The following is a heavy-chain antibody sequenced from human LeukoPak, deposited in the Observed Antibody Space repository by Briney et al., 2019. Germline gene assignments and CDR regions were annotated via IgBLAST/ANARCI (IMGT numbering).Heavy chain of an antibody. D-gene: IGHD1-20*01. CDR1: GYSISSGYY. CDR2: IYHSGST. CDR3: ARGSHRRLNWNDAETAAPPEDDAFDI. Sequence: PSETLSLTCTVSGYSISSGYYWGWIRQPPGKGLEWIGSIYHSGSTYYSPSLKSRVTVSVDRSKNQFSLKLSSVTAADTAVYYCARGSHRRLNWNDAETAAPPEDDAFDIWGQGTMVTVSS. V-gene: IGHV4-38-2*02. J-gene: IGHJ3*02.